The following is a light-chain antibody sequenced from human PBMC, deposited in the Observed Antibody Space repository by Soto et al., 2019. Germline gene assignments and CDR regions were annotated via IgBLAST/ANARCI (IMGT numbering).Light chain of an antibody. CDR3: QQSYGAPNT. CDR2: AAS. Sequence: DIQITQSPSSLSASVGDRVTITCRASQSIASYLNWYQQKPGKAPKLLIYAASNLQSGVPSRFSGSGSGTGFTLTIASLQPEDFATYYCQQSYGAPNTFGQGTNLDIK. CDR1: QSIASY. J-gene: IGKJ2*01. V-gene: IGKV1-39*01.